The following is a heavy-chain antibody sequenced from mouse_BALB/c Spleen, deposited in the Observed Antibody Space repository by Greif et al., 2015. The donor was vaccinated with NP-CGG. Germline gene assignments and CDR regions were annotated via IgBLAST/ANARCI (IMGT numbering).Heavy chain of an antibody. CDR1: GFAFSSYD. J-gene: IGHJ3*01. V-gene: IGHV5-12-1*01. Sequence: EVQVVESGGGLVKPGGSLKLSCAASGFAFSSYDMSWVRQTPEKRLEWVAYISSGGGSTYYPDTEKGRFTISRDNAKNTLYLQMSSLKSEDTAMYYCARPYRYDGFAYWGQGTLVTVSA. D-gene: IGHD2-14*01. CDR2: ISSGGGST. CDR3: ARPYRYDGFAY.